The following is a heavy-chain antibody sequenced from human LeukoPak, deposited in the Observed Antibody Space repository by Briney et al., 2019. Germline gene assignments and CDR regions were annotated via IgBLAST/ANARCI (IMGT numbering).Heavy chain of an antibody. CDR3: ARGTQGSWLQLWEGDYFDY. V-gene: IGHV3-7*01. CDR1: GFTFSACW. Sequence: GGSLRLSCAASGFTFSACWMTWVRQAPGKGLAWVANIIEGGDVKYYVDSVKGRFTISRDNTKNSLYLQMTSLRADDTAVYYCARGTQGSWLQLWEGDYFDYWGQGTLVTVSS. J-gene: IGHJ4*02. CDR2: IIEGGDVK. D-gene: IGHD5-24*01.